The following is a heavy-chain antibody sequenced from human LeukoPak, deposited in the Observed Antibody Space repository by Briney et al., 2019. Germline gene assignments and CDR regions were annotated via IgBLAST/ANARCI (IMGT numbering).Heavy chain of an antibody. V-gene: IGHV4-34*01. CDR2: INHSGST. J-gene: IGHJ4*02. CDR1: GGSFSGYY. CDR3: ARLHGVVTAIGH. Sequence: ESSETLSLTCAVYGGSFSGYYWSWIRQPPGKGLEWIGEINHSGSTNYNPSLKSRVTISVDTSKNQFSLKLSSVTAADTAVYYCARLHGVVTAIGHWGQGTLVTVSS. D-gene: IGHD2-21*02.